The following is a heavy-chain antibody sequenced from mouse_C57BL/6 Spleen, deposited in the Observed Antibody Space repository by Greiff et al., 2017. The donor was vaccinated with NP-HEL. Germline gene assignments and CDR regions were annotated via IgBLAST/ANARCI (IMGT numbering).Heavy chain of an antibody. J-gene: IGHJ4*01. V-gene: IGHV1-7*01. CDR3: ARGMDY. CDR2: INPSSGYT. Sequence: QVHVKQSGAELAKPGASGKLSGKASGYTLTSSGLHGVKRRPGRGLEWIGYINPSSGYTKYNQKFKDKATLTADKTSSTAYMQLSSLTYEDSAVYYCARGMDYWGQGTSVTVSS. CDR1: GYTLTSSG.